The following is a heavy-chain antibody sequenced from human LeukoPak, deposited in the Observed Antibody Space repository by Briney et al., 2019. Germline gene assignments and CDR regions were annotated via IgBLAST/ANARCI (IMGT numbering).Heavy chain of an antibody. D-gene: IGHD6-19*01. CDR3: TAYSSAWY. Sequence: GGSLRLSCAASGFTFNNAWMSWVRQAPGKGLEWVGRIKSKTDGGTTDYPAPVKDRFTISRDDSKNTLYLQMNSLNTEDTAVYYCTAYSSAWYWGRGTLVTVSS. J-gene: IGHJ4*02. V-gene: IGHV3-15*01. CDR1: GFTFNNAW. CDR2: IKSKTDGGTT.